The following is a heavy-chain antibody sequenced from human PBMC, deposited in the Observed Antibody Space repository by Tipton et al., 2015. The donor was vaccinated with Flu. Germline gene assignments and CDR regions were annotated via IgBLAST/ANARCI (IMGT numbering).Heavy chain of an antibody. CDR1: GFTVSSNY. J-gene: IGHJ4*02. D-gene: IGHD3-10*02. CDR3: ASGTRRISMSDY. V-gene: IGHV3-53*01. Sequence: SLRLSCAASGFTVSSNYMSWVRQAPGKGLEWVSVIHSGGSTYYADSVKGRFTISRDNSKNTQYLQMNSLRAEDTAVYYCASGTRRISMSDYWGQGTLVTVSS. CDR2: IHSGGST.